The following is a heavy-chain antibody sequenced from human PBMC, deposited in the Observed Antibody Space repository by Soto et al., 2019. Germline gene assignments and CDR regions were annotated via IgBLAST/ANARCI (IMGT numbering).Heavy chain of an antibody. CDR2: ISAHNGNT. CDR1: GYDFTTYG. D-gene: IGHD1-1*01. CDR3: ARGRYGDS. Sequence: QVHLVQSGAEVKKPGASVKVSCKGSGYDFTTYGITWVRQAPGQGLEWMAWISAHNGNTDYAQKLQGRVTVTRDTSTSTAYMELRSLRSDDPAVYYCARGRYGDSWGQGALVTVSS. V-gene: IGHV1-18*01. J-gene: IGHJ4*02.